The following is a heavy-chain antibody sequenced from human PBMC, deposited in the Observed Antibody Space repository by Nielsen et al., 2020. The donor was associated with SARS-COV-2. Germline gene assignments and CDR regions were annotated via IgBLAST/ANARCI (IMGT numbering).Heavy chain of an antibody. CDR2: ISGSGGST. CDR1: GFTFSSYA. D-gene: IGHD1-26*01. V-gene: IGHV3-23*01. CDR3: AKDGRGWSYYRDYYGMDV. J-gene: IGHJ6*02. Sequence: GESLKISCAASGFTFSSYAMSWVRQAPGEGLEWVSAISGSGGSTYYADSVKGRFTISRDNSKNTLYPQMNSLRAEDTAVYYCAKDGRGWSYYRDYYGMDVWGQGTTVTVSS.